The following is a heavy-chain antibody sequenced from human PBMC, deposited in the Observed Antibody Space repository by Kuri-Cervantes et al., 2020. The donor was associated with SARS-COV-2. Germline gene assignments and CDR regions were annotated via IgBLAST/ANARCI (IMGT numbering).Heavy chain of an antibody. CDR2: INPDSGGS. CDR3: ARPLRTYGPNDAFHI. Sequence: ASVKVSCKASGYTFTAYYMHWVRQAPGQGLEWMGWINPDSGGSNCAQKFQGRVTVTRDTSASTAYMELTRLRSDDTSVYYCARPLRTYGPNDAFHIWGQGTMVTVSS. V-gene: IGHV1-2*02. CDR1: GYTFTAYY. J-gene: IGHJ3*02. D-gene: IGHD1/OR15-1a*01.